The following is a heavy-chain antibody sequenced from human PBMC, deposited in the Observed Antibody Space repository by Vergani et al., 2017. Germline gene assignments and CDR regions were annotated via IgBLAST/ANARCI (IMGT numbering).Heavy chain of an antibody. J-gene: IGHJ6*02. Sequence: EVQLVESGGGLVQPGESLRLSCAASGFSLSRFWMSWVRQAPEKGLAWVAHIRPDGSATSYVDSVKGRFTIARDNTKNSLSLQMSGLRVEDTAVYYCVRDRYYLGSGSYPYCYYYGLDVWGQGTAVTVSS. D-gene: IGHD3-10*01. V-gene: IGHV3-7*01. CDR2: IRPDGSAT. CDR3: VRDRYYLGSGSYPYCYYYGLDV. CDR1: GFSLSRFW.